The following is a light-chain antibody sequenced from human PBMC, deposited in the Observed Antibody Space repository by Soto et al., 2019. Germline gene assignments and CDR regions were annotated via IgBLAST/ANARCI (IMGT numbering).Light chain of an antibody. J-gene: IGKJ4*01. Sequence: DIQMTQSPSTLSASVGDRVTITCRASQSIGSWLAWYQQKPGKAPKLLIYDASSLESGVPSRFSGSGSGTEFTLTISSLQPDDSATYYCQQYNSYPLTFRGGTKVEIK. CDR3: QQYNSYPLT. V-gene: IGKV1-5*01. CDR2: DAS. CDR1: QSIGSW.